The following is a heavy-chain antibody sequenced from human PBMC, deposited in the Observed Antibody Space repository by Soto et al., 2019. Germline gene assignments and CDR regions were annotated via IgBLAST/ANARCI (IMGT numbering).Heavy chain of an antibody. CDR1: GFTFDDYA. D-gene: IGHD3-3*01. CDR3: ARAGGITIFGVVIPTRSPYYFDY. Sequence: EVQLVESGGGLVQPGRSLRLSCAASGFTFDDYAMHWVRQAPGKGLEWVSGISWNSGSIGYADSVKGRFTISRDNAKNSLYLQMNSLRAEDTALYYCARAGGITIFGVVIPTRSPYYFDYWGQGTLVTVSS. CDR2: ISWNSGSI. J-gene: IGHJ4*02. V-gene: IGHV3-9*01.